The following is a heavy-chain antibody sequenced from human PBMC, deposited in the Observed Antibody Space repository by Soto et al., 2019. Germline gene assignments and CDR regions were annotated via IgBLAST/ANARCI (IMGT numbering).Heavy chain of an antibody. V-gene: IGHV3-23*01. J-gene: IGHJ3*02. CDR3: AKGITMVRGGIITGAFDI. CDR2: ISGSGGST. Sequence: GGSLRLSCAASGFTFSSYAMSWVRQAPGKGLEWVSAISGSGGSTYYADSVKGRFTISRDNSKNTLYLQMNSLRAEDTAVYYCAKGITMVRGGIITGAFDIWGQGTMVTVSS. CDR1: GFTFSSYA. D-gene: IGHD3-10*01.